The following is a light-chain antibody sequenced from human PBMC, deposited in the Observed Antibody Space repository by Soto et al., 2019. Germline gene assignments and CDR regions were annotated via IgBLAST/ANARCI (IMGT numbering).Light chain of an antibody. J-gene: IGKJ1*01. CDR3: QQYGSSPRT. CDR1: QSVSSSY. Sequence: EIVLTQSPVTLSLSPGERATLSCRASQSVSSSYLAWYQQKPGQAPRLLIYGASSRATGIPDRFSGSGSGTDFTLTISRLETEDFAVYSCQQYGSSPRTFGQGTKVEIK. V-gene: IGKV3-20*01. CDR2: GAS.